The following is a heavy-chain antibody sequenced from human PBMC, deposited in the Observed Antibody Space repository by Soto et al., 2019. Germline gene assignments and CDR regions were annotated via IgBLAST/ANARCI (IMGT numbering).Heavy chain of an antibody. D-gene: IGHD3-9*01. Sequence: SETLSLTCAVYGGSFSGYYWSWIRQPPGKGLEWIGEINHSGSTNYNPSLKSRVTISVDTSKNQFSLKLSSVTAADTAVYYCARDYAILTGYHYFDYWGQGTLVTVSS. CDR2: INHSGST. V-gene: IGHV4-34*01. J-gene: IGHJ4*02. CDR3: ARDYAILTGYHYFDY. CDR1: GGSFSGYY.